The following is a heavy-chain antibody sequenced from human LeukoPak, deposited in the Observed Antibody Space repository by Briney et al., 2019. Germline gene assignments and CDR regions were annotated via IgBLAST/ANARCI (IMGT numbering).Heavy chain of an antibody. V-gene: IGHV1-2*02. CDR1: GYTFTGYY. D-gene: IGHD6-19*01. CDR3: ARYSSGWYSAFDI. J-gene: IGHJ3*02. Sequence: ASVKVSCKGSGYTFTGYYMHWVRQAPGQGLEWMGWINPNSGGTNYAQKFQGRVTMTRDTSISTAYMELSRLRSDDTAVYYCARYSSGWYSAFDIWGQGTMVTVSS. CDR2: INPNSGGT.